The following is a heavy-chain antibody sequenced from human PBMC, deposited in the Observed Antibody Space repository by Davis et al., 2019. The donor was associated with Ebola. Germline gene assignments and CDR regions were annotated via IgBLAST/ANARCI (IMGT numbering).Heavy chain of an antibody. J-gene: IGHJ4*02. V-gene: IGHV2-5*02. Sequence: SGPTLVKPTQTLTLTCTFSGFSLSTSGVGVGWIRQPPGKALEWLALIYWDDDKRYSPSLKSRLTITKDTSKNQVVLTMTNMDPVDTATYYCARSLEMATIRYYFDYWGQGTLVTVSS. D-gene: IGHD5-24*01. CDR2: IYWDDDK. CDR3: ARSLEMATIRYYFDY. CDR1: GFSLSTSGVG.